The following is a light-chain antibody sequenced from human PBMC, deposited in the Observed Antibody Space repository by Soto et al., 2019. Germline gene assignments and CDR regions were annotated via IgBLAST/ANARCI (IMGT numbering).Light chain of an antibody. CDR3: QQYSNWPPT. J-gene: IGKJ3*01. V-gene: IGKV3-15*01. CDR2: AAS. CDR1: QSVSSY. Sequence: DIVMTQSPSTLSASPGERVTLSCRASQSVSSYLAWYQQKPGQAPRLLIYAASTRPTGVPDRFTGSGSGTAFTLTISSLQSEDSGLYYCQQYSNWPPTFGPGTKVEIK.